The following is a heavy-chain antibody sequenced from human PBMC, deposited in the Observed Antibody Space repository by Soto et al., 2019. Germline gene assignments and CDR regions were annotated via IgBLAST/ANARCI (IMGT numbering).Heavy chain of an antibody. J-gene: IGHJ6*03. CDR2: TNYRSRWYN. V-gene: IGHV6-1*01. D-gene: IGHD1-7*01. CDR3: AGTTSHQWSYMDV. CDR1: GDSVSSNSAA. Sequence: SQALSLTCAISGDSVSSNSAAWNWIRLSPSRGLEWLARTNYRSRWYNDYAVSVRSRITVNPDTSKNQFSLQLTSVTPEDTAVYYCAGTTSHQWSYMDVWGKGTTVTVSS.